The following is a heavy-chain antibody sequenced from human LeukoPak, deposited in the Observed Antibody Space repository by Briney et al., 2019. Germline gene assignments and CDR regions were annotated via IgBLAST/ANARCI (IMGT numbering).Heavy chain of an antibody. CDR2: IKEDGSVK. D-gene: IGHD4-11*01. Sequence: GGSLRLSCAASGFTFSSFWMIWVRQAPRKGLEWVANIKEDGSVKNYVDSVKGRFTISRDNAKNSLFLQMNSLRAEDTAVYYCARERYGNYNWGQGTLVTVSS. J-gene: IGHJ4*02. V-gene: IGHV3-7*03. CDR3: ARERYGNYN. CDR1: GFTFSSFW.